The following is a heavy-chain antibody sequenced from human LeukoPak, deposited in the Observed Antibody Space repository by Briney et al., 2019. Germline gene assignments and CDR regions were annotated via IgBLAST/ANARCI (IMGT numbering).Heavy chain of an antibody. CDR1: GGSISSGGYY. D-gene: IGHD3-22*01. V-gene: IGHV4-31*03. CDR3: ERYLQTPRSSGYYYPYFDY. CDR2: IYYSGST. Sequence: PSQTLSLTCTVSGGSISSGGYYWSWIRQHPGKGLEWIGYIYYSGSTYYNPSLKSRVTISVDTSKNQFSLKLSSVTAADTAVYYCERYLQTPRSSGYYYPYFDYWGQGTLVTVSS. J-gene: IGHJ4*02.